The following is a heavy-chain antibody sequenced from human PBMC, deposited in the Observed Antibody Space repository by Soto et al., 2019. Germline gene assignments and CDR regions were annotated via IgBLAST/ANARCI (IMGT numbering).Heavy chain of an antibody. CDR2: INSDGSSI. D-gene: IGHD3-16*01. CDR1: GFTFSSYW. Sequence: EVHLVESGGGLVQPGGSLRLSCAASGFTFSSYWMHWVRQAPGKGLVWVSRINSDGSSIRYADSVKGRFTISRDNAKNTLYLQMNKLRAHDTAVYYSATSISVGGGGWGQGTLVTVSS. J-gene: IGHJ4*02. CDR3: ATSISVGGGG. V-gene: IGHV3-74*01.